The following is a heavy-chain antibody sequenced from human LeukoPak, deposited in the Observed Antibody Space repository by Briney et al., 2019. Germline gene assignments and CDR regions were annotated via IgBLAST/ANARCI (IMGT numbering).Heavy chain of an antibody. Sequence: SQTLSLTCTVSGDSISSGDYYWSWIRQPAGKGLEWIGRISSSGSTSYNPSLKSRVTISVDTSKNQFSLKLSSVTAADTAVYFCARGPYSYDSSGAFDIWGQGTMVTVSS. D-gene: IGHD3-22*01. V-gene: IGHV4-61*02. J-gene: IGHJ3*02. CDR3: ARGPYSYDSSGAFDI. CDR2: ISSSGST. CDR1: GDSISSGDYY.